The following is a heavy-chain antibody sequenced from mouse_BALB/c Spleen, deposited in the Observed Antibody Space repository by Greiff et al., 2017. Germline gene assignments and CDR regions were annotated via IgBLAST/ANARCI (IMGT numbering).Heavy chain of an antibody. J-gene: IGHJ4*01. Sequence: EAKLMESGGGLVQPGGSLRLSCATSGFTFTDYYMSWVRQPPGKALEWLGFIRNKANGYTTEYSASVKGRFTISRDNSQSNLYLQMNTLRAEDSANYNGARDLLIRPYYYAMDYWGQGTSVTVSS. D-gene: IGHD5-1-1*01. CDR2: IRNKANGYTT. CDR3: ARDLLIRPYYYAMDY. V-gene: IGHV7-3*02. CDR1: GFTFTDYY.